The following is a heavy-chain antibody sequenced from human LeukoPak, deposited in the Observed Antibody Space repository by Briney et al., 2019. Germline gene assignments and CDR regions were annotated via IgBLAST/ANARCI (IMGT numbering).Heavy chain of an antibody. CDR3: AKGEGLAVAGAFDY. V-gene: IGHV3-73*01. Sequence: GESLKLSCAASGFTFSGSAMHWVRQASGKGLEWLGRIRGKANRYATAYAASVKGRFTISRDDSTNTAYLQMNSLRPEDTAVYYCAKGEGLAVAGAFDYWGQGTLVTVSS. J-gene: IGHJ4*02. D-gene: IGHD6-19*01. CDR1: GFTFSGSA. CDR2: IRGKANRYAT.